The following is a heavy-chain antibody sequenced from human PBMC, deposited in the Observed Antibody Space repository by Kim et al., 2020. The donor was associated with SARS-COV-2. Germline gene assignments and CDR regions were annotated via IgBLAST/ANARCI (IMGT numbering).Heavy chain of an antibody. CDR1: GGTFSSYT. V-gene: IGHV1-69*06. CDR3: ARGGVSSWYWFDP. CDR2: IIPIFGTP. Sequence: SVKVSCKASGGTFSSYTITWVRQAPGQGLEWVGGIIPIFGTPNYAQKFQGRVTITADTSTSIAYMELSSLRSEDTAVYYCARGGVSSWYWFDPWGQGTLVTVSS. D-gene: IGHD6-13*01. J-gene: IGHJ5*02.